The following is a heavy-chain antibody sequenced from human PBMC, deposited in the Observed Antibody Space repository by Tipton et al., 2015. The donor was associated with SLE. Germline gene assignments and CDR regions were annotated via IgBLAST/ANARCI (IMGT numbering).Heavy chain of an antibody. CDR3: ARRFRDSYYFDY. CDR1: GVSISDHS. CDR2: ISYSGRS. Sequence: TLSLTCTVSGVSISDHSWGWIRQPPGKGLERIGYISYSGRSNYNPSLKSQVTISLDTSKNQVSLKVSSVTAADTAVYYCARRFRDSYYFDYWGQGTLVTVSS. J-gene: IGHJ4*02. V-gene: IGHV4-59*08.